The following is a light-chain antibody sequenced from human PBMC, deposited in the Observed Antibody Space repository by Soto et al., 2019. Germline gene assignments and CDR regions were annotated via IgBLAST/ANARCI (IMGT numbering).Light chain of an antibody. V-gene: IGKV3-15*01. CDR2: GAS. Sequence: LSVSPGERSTLCCRASQSVSSNLAWYQQKPGQAPRLIIYGASTRATGIPARFSGSGSGTEFTLTISSLQSEDFAVYYCQQYNNWPTWTFGQGTKVDIK. J-gene: IGKJ1*01. CDR3: QQYNNWPTWT. CDR1: QSVSSN.